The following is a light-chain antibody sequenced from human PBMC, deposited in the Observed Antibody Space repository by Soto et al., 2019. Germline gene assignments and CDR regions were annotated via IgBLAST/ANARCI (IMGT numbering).Light chain of an antibody. Sequence: DIQMTQSPSTLSASVGDRFTITCRASQSITGWLAWFQQKPGKAPKLLISKASSLQNGVPSRFSGSGSGTDFTLTISSLQPDDFATYYCQQYNPYSPWTFGQGTKVDIK. CDR3: QQYNPYSPWT. CDR2: KAS. CDR1: QSITGW. V-gene: IGKV1-5*03. J-gene: IGKJ1*01.